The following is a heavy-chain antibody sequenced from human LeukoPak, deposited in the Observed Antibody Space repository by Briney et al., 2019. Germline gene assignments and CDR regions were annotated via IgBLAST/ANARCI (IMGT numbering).Heavy chain of an antibody. CDR1: GGSISSSSYY. CDR2: IYYSGST. CDR3: AKSDPDPYMGYDY. J-gene: IGHJ4*02. D-gene: IGHD4-11*01. Sequence: SETLSLTCTVSGGSISSSSYYWGWIRQPPGKGLERIGSIYYSGSTYYNPSLKSRVTISVDTSKNQFSLKLSSVTAADTAVYYCAKSDPDPYMGYDYWGQGTLVTVSS. V-gene: IGHV4-39*01.